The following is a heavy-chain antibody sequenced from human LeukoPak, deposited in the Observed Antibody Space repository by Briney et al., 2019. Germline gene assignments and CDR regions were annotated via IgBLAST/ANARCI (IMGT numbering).Heavy chain of an antibody. J-gene: IGHJ4*02. CDR1: GFTFSSYA. Sequence: GGSLRLSCAASGFTFSSYAMSWVRQAPGKGLEWVSAISGSGGSTYYADSMKGRFTISRDNSKNTLYLQMNSLRAEDTAVYYCAKDRPKGSSSWYVGYWGQGTLVTVSS. V-gene: IGHV3-23*01. CDR3: AKDRPKGSSSWYVGY. D-gene: IGHD6-13*01. CDR2: ISGSGGST.